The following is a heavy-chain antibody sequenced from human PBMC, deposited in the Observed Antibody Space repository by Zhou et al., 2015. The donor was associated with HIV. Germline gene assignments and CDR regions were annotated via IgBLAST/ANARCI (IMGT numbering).Heavy chain of an antibody. J-gene: IGHJ3*02. D-gene: IGHD5-24*01. CDR2: IIPIFGTA. V-gene: IGHV1-69*12. Sequence: QVQLVQSGTEVKKPGSSVKVSCRASGGTFSTYGFTWVRQAPGQGLEWVGSIIPIFGTANNAQKFQGRVTITADESTNIVYMQLSSLRSEDTAVYYCARDRSGMATIETFDIWGQGTMVTVSA. CDR1: GGTFSTYG. CDR3: ARDRSGMATIETFDI.